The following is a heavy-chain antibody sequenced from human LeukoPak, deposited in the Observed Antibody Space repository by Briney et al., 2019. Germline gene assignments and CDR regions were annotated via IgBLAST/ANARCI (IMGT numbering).Heavy chain of an antibody. J-gene: IGHJ6*02. D-gene: IGHD3-22*01. V-gene: IGHV3-30-3*01. Sequence: PGGSLRLSCAASGFTFRNYVIHWVRQAPGKGLEWVAVTSSDLNVKLYADSVKGRFTISRDNSRSTLYLQMNSLRPEDTAIYYCANAMSYYYDSSGYYDYYYYGMDVWGQGTTVTVSS. CDR2: TSSDLNVK. CDR3: ANAMSYYYDSSGYYDYYYYGMDV. CDR1: GFTFRNYV.